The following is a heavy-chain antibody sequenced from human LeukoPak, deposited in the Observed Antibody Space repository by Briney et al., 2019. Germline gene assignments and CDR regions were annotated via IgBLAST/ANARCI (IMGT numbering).Heavy chain of an antibody. CDR3: VRGTGYSAYDYDFDY. CDR2: IGTAGDT. V-gene: IGHV3-13*04. J-gene: IGHJ4*02. Sequence: PGGSLRLSCAASGFTFSSYDMHWVRQPRGKGLEWVSAIGTAGDTYYPGSVKGRFTISGENAKNSLYLQMNSLRAGDTAVYYCVRGTGYSAYDYDFDYWGQGTLVTVSS. D-gene: IGHD5-12*01. CDR1: GFTFSSYD.